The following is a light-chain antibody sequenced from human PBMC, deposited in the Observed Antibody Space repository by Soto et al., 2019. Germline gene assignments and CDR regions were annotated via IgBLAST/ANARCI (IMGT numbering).Light chain of an antibody. CDR2: KAS. Sequence: IQMTQSPSTLSASLGDRVTITCRASQSISSWLAWYQQKPGKAPKLLIYKASSLESGVPSRFSGSGSGTDFTLTISSLQPEDFAAYYCQQYKSYSTWTFGQGTKVDIK. CDR3: QQYKSYSTWT. CDR1: QSISSW. V-gene: IGKV1-5*03. J-gene: IGKJ1*01.